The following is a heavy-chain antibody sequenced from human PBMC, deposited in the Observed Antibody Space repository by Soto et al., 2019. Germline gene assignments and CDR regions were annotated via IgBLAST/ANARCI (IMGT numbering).Heavy chain of an antibody. V-gene: IGHV3-30*18. CDR1: GFTFNTYG. CDR2: ISYNGRSQ. Sequence: QVQLVDSGGGVVQPGRSLRLSCAASGFTFNTYGMHWVRQAPGKGLEWVALISYNGRSQYYADSVKGRFTISRDNSNNTLFLQMNNLRLEDTAIYYCAKDAYSSGCFAPPEHWGQGTLVIVSS. J-gene: IGHJ4*02. CDR3: AKDAYSSGCFAPPEH. D-gene: IGHD6-19*01.